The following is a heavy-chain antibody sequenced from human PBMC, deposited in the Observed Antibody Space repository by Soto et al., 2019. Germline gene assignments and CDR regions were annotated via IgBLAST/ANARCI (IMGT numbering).Heavy chain of an antibody. CDR1: RFTFSTYE. D-gene: IGHD5-12*01. CDR3: VRYCGTTLCNGVATRTFDY. J-gene: IGHJ4*02. CDR2: ISSSGSTV. V-gene: IGHV3-48*03. Sequence: GGSLRLSCAASRFTFSTYEMHWVRQAPGKGLEWVSYISSSGSTVYYADSVKGRFTISRDNTRNSLYLQMNSLRDEDTALYYCVRYCGTTLCNGVATRTFDYWGQGTLVTGSS.